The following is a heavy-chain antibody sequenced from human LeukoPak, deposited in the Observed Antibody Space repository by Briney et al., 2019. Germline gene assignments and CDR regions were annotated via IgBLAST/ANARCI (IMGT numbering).Heavy chain of an antibody. CDR2: IYYSGST. CDR3: ARNPLYYGMDV. V-gene: IGHV4-59*12. Sequence: SETLSLTCTVSGGSISSYYWSWIRQPAGKGLEWIGYIYYSGSTNYNPSLKSRVTISVDTSKNQFSLKLSSVTAADTAVYYCARNPLYYGMDVWGQGTTVTVSS. J-gene: IGHJ6*02. CDR1: GGSISSYY.